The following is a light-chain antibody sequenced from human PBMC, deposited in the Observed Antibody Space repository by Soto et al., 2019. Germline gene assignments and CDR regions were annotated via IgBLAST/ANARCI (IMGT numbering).Light chain of an antibody. CDR3: QQYHSTPYT. CDR1: QSVLSSSDNKNY. Sequence: MTQSPDSLAMSLGERATINCKSSQSVLSSSDNKNYLAWYQQKPGQSPKLLIYWASTRESGVPDRFSGSGSGTDFTLTISSLQAEDVAVYYCQQYHSTPYTFGQGTKLEIK. J-gene: IGKJ2*01. CDR2: WAS. V-gene: IGKV4-1*01.